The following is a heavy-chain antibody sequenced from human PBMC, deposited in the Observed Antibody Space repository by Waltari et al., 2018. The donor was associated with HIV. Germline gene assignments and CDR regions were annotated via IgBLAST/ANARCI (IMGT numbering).Heavy chain of an antibody. D-gene: IGHD1-20*01. Sequence: EVQLVASGGGSVQPGGSLRRSCAAPGCTVDSDWMSCVCQVPGRGLVWVSRINSDGSSTTYADSVKGRFTISRDNAKNTLYLQMNSLSAEDTAMYYCTRGYGHAFDLWGQGTMVTVSS. V-gene: IGHV3-74*01. CDR3: TRGYGHAFDL. J-gene: IGHJ3*01. CDR1: GCTVDSDW. CDR2: INSDGSST.